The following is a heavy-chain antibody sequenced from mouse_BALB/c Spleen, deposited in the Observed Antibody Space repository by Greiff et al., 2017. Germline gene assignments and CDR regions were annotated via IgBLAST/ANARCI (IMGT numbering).Heavy chain of an antibody. CDR2: IYPGGGYT. CDR3: AREAGITTVVARTYYFDY. J-gene: IGHJ2*01. CDR1: GYTFTNYW. V-gene: IGHV1-63*02. Sequence: QVQLQQSGAELVRPGTSVKISCKASGYTFTNYWLGWVKQRPGHGLEWIGDIYPGGGYTNYNEKFKGKATLTADTSSSTAYMQLSSLTSEGSAVYYCAREAGITTVVARTYYFDYWGQGTTLTVSS. D-gene: IGHD1-1*01.